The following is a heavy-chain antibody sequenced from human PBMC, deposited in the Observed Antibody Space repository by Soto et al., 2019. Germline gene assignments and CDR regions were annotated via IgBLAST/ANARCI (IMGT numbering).Heavy chain of an antibody. Sequence: SETLSLTCAVYGGSFSVYYWSWIRQPPGKGLEWIGEINHSGSTNYNPSLKSRVTISADTSKNQFSLKLSSVTAADTAVYYCARGRIYYDFWSGYLRDYFDYWGQGTLVTVS. CDR1: GGSFSVYY. D-gene: IGHD3-3*01. CDR2: INHSGST. V-gene: IGHV4-34*01. J-gene: IGHJ4*02. CDR3: ARGRIYYDFWSGYLRDYFDY.